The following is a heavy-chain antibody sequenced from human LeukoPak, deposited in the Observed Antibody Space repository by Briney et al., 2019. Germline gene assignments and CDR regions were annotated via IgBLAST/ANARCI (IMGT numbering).Heavy chain of an antibody. Sequence: ASVKVSCKASGYTLTSYGISWVRQAPGQGLEWMGWISAYNGNTNYAQKLQGRVTMTTDTSTSTAYMELRSLRSDDTAVYYCARSNRIAVAGTVDYWGQGTLVTVSS. CDR3: ARSNRIAVAGTVDY. CDR1: GYTLTSYG. D-gene: IGHD6-19*01. V-gene: IGHV1-18*01. J-gene: IGHJ4*02. CDR2: ISAYNGNT.